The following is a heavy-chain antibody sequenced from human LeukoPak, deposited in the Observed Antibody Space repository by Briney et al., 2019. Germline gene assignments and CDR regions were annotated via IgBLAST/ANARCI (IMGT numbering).Heavy chain of an antibody. CDR3: AREGSTNYYYMDV. Sequence: PGGSLRLSCAASGFTFSSYEVNWVRQAPGKGLEWVSYISSSGRTTYYADSVKGRFTISRDNAKNSLYLQMNSLRAEDTAVYYCAREGSTNYYYMDVWGKGTTVTVSS. CDR1: GFTFSSYE. J-gene: IGHJ6*03. D-gene: IGHD2-2*01. CDR2: ISSSGRTT. V-gene: IGHV3-48*03.